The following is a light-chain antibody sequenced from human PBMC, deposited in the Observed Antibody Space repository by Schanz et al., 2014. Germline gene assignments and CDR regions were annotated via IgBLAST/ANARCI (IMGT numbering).Light chain of an antibody. Sequence: QSALTQPRSVSGSPGQSVTISCTGTSSDVGGYNYVSWYQQYPGKAPKLMIYDVSNRPSGVSNRFSGSKSGNTASLTISGLQAEDEADYYCAAWDDSLDAYVFGSGTKLTVL. J-gene: IGLJ1*01. V-gene: IGLV2-11*01. CDR1: SSDVGGYNY. CDR3: AAWDDSLDAYV. CDR2: DVS.